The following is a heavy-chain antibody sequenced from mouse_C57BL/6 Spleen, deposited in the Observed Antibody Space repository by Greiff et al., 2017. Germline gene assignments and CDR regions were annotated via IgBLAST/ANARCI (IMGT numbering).Heavy chain of an antibody. CDR3: ARDGPDWYFDV. J-gene: IGHJ1*03. Sequence: PGQGLEWIGNINPSNGGTNYNEKFKSKATLTVDKSSSTAYMQLSSLTSEDSAVYYCARDGPDWYFDVWGTGTTVTVSS. V-gene: IGHV1-53*01. D-gene: IGHD2-3*01. CDR2: INPSNGGT.